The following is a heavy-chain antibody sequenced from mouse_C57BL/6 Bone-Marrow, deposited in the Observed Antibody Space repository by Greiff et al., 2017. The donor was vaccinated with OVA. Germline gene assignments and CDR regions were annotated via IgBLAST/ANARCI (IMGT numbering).Heavy chain of an antibody. V-gene: IGHV1-78*01. J-gene: IGHJ1*03. CDR3: ARVSTVVDWYFEV. Sequence: QVQLQQSDAELVKPGASVKISCKVSGYTFTDHTIHWMKQRPEQGLEWIGYIYPRDGSTKYNEKFKVKATLTVDKSSSTAYMQLNSLTSEDSAVYFCARVSTVVDWYFEVWGTGTTVTVSS. CDR1: GYTFTDHT. CDR2: IYPRDGST. D-gene: IGHD1-1*01.